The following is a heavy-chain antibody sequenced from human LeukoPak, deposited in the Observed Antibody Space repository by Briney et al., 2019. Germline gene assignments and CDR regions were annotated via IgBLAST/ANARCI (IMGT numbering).Heavy chain of an antibody. Sequence: PSETLSLACTVSGGSISSYYWNWVRQPPGKGLEWIGYMYYSGSTNYNPSLKSRVTISVDTSKNQFSLKLSSVTAADTAIYYCARGPGGSGTRPPYTFYYGMDVWGQGTTVTVSS. J-gene: IGHJ6*02. V-gene: IGHV4-59*01. CDR3: ARGPGGSGTRPPYTFYYGMDV. CDR1: GGSISSYY. D-gene: IGHD3-10*01. CDR2: MYYSGST.